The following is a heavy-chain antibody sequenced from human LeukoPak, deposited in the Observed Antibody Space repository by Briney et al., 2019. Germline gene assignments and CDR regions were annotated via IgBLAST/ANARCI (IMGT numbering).Heavy chain of an antibody. Sequence: SVKVSCKASGGTFISYAISWVRQAPGQGLEWMGGIIPIFGTANYAQKFQGRATITTDESTSTAYLELSSLRSEDTAVYYCARGGYYDSSGYPDFDYWGQGTLVTVSS. J-gene: IGHJ4*02. CDR1: GGTFISYA. D-gene: IGHD3-22*01. CDR3: ARGGYYDSSGYPDFDY. CDR2: IIPIFGTA. V-gene: IGHV1-69*05.